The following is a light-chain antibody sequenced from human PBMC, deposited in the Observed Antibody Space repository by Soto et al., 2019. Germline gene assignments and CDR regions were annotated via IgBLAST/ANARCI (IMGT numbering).Light chain of an antibody. V-gene: IGKV1-5*03. J-gene: IGKJ1*01. CDR3: QQYNSYWT. CDR2: KAS. Sequence: EIQVPQSPSTLSAYVEYKVTITCRASQSISRWLAWYQQKPGKAPKLLIYKASNLKNGVPSRFSGSGSGTEFTLTISSLQPDDFATYYCQQYNSYWTFGQGTKVDIK. CDR1: QSISRW.